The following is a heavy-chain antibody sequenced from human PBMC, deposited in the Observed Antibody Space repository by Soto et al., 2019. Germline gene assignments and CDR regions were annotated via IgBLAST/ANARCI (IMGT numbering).Heavy chain of an antibody. D-gene: IGHD2-2*01. CDR2: MTPHSGMT. V-gene: IGHV1-8*01. CDR1: GYTFTTYD. Sequence: QVQLVQSGAEVKKPGTSVKVSCKASGYTFTTYDINWVRQAPGQGLEWMGWMTPHSGMTGYAPKFQGRVTMTRDTSISTAYMELSSLRSEDTAVYFCARGWEVPAATFDSWGQGTLVTVSS. CDR3: ARGWEVPAATFDS. J-gene: IGHJ4*02.